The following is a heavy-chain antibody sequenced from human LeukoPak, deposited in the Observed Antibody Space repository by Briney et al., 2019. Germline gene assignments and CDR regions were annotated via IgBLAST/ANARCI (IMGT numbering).Heavy chain of an antibody. J-gene: IGHJ4*02. CDR3: ARVKYSSSSWQEGLYY. CDR1: GYTFTGYY. D-gene: IGHD6-6*01. V-gene: IGHV1-2*02. CDR2: INPNSGGT. Sequence: GASVKVSCKASGYTFTGYYMHWVRQAPGQGLEWMGWINPNSGGTNYAQKFQGRVTMTRDTSIRTAYMELSRLRSDDTAVYYCARVKYSSSSWQEGLYYGGQGNLVIVSS.